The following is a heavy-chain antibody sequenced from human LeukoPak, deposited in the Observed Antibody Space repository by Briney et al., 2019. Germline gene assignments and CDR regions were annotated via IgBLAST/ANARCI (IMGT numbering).Heavy chain of an antibody. CDR2: ISSNGGST. CDR3: ARDHGNNWNYGYYYYMDV. J-gene: IGHJ6*03. V-gene: IGHV3-64*01. Sequence: GGSLRLSCAASGFTFSSYAMHWVRQAPGKGLEYVSAISSNGGSTNYANSVKGRFTISRDNSKNTLYHQMGSLRAEDMAVYYCARDHGNNWNYGYYYYMDVWGKGTTVTVSS. D-gene: IGHD1-7*01. CDR1: GFTFSSYA.